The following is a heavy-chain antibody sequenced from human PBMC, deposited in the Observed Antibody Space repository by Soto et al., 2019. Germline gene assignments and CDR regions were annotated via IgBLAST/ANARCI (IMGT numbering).Heavy chain of an antibody. Sequence: QVQLVQSGAEVKKPGASVKVSCKASGYTFTSYYMHWVRRAPGQGLEWMGIINPSGGSTSYAQKFQGRVTMTRDTSTSTVYMELSSLRSEDTAVYYCARAGITMVRGPHHYFDYWGQGTLVTVSS. CDR1: GYTFTSYY. J-gene: IGHJ4*02. V-gene: IGHV1-46*01. D-gene: IGHD3-10*01. CDR3: ARAGITMVRGPHHYFDY. CDR2: INPSGGST.